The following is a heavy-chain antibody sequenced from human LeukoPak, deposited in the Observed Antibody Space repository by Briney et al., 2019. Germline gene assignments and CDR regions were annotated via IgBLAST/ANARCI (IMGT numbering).Heavy chain of an antibody. CDR2: ISYSGST. Sequence: SETLSLTCSLSGDSISSGIFLWGCIRQSPGKGLEWIGSISYSGSTYYNPSLKSRVTVSIDTSKNQFSLKMTSVTAADTAVYYCARWVGNRNWFDPWGQGTLVTVSS. V-gene: IGHV4-39*07. D-gene: IGHD1-26*01. CDR1: GDSISSGIFL. J-gene: IGHJ5*02. CDR3: ARWVGNRNWFDP.